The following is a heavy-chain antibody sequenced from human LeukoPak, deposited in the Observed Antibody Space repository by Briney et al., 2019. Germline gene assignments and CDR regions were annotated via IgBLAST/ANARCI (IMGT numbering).Heavy chain of an antibody. J-gene: IGHJ6*02. CDR2: IYYSGST. V-gene: IGHV4-30-4*01. D-gene: IGHD6-25*01. CDR1: GGSISSGDYY. Sequence: PSQTLSLTCTVSGGSISSGDYYWSWIRQPPGKGLEWIGYIYYSGSTYYNPSLKSRVTISVDTSKNQFSLKLSSVTVADTAVYYCAREADRYYYYYGMDVWGQGTTVTVSS. CDR3: AREADRYYYYYGMDV.